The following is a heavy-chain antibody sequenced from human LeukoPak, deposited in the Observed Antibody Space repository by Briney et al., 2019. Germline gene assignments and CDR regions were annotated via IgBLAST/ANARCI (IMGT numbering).Heavy chain of an antibody. Sequence: GGSLRPSCTASGFTFSSYAMSWVRQAPGKGLEWVSAISGSGGSTYYADSVKGRFTISRDNSKNTLYLQMNSLRAEDTAVYYCARSDIMVWFDPWGQGTLVTVSS. CDR1: GFTFSSYA. CDR2: ISGSGGST. CDR3: ARSDIMVWFDP. D-gene: IGHD2-15*01. J-gene: IGHJ5*02. V-gene: IGHV3-23*01.